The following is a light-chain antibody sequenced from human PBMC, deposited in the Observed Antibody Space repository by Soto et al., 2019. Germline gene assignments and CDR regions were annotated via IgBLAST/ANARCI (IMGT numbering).Light chain of an antibody. Sequence: QSALTQPASVSGSPGQSITISCTGTSSDVGSYNLVSWYQQHPGKAPKLMIYGVNKRPSGVSNRSSGSKSGNTASLTISGLQAEDEADYYCCSYARISTFYVFGTGTKLTVL. CDR2: GVN. V-gene: IGLV2-23*02. CDR1: SSDVGSYNL. J-gene: IGLJ1*01. CDR3: CSYARISTFYV.